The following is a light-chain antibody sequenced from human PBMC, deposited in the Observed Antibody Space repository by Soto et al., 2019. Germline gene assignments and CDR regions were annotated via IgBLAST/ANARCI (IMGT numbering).Light chain of an antibody. Sequence: IVLTPSPGTLSFSPLQRSTFFFCAIQRLSASDIAWYQQKPGQAPKFLIYGVSSRATGIPDRFSGSGSGTDFTLTISRLEPEDFAVYHCQQYGSSPLITFGQGTRLETK. J-gene: IGKJ5*01. CDR3: QQYGSSPLIT. CDR1: QRLSASD. CDR2: GVS. V-gene: IGKV3-20*01.